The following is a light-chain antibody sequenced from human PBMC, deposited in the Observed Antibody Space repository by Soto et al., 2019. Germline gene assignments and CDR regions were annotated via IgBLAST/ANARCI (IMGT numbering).Light chain of an antibody. Sequence: QSALTQPASVSGSPGQSITISCTGTSSDVGGYNSVSWYQQHPGKAPTRMIYEVSNRPSGVSNRFSGSKSGNTASLTISGLQAEDEADYYCSSYTTSSTLLYVFGTGTKLTVL. CDR1: SSDVGGYNS. J-gene: IGLJ1*01. CDR2: EVS. CDR3: SSYTTSSTLLYV. V-gene: IGLV2-14*01.